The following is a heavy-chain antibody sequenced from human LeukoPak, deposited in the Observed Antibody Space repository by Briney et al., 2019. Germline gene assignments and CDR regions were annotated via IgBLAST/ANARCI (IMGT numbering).Heavy chain of an antibody. CDR3: ARDFNRGVFGVVIGWFGAFDI. V-gene: IGHV4-4*02. Sequence: SETLSLTCAVSGGSISSSNWWSWVRQPPGKGLEWIGYIYYSGSTNYNPSLKSRVTISVDTSKNQFSLKLSSVTAADTAVYYCARDFNRGVFGVVIGWFGAFDIWGQGTMVTVSS. CDR2: IYYSGST. J-gene: IGHJ3*02. CDR1: GGSISSSNW. D-gene: IGHD3-3*01.